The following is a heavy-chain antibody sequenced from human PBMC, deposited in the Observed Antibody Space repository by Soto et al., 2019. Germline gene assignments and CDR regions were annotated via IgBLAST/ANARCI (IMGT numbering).Heavy chain of an antibody. J-gene: IGHJ4*02. CDR1: GFTFSSYA. V-gene: IGHV3-30*04. CDR3: ARGESPL. CDR2: ISYDGRNE. Sequence: ESWGGVVQPGRSLRLSCAASGFTFSSYAMHWVRQAPGKGLEWVAVISYDGRNEYYADSVKGRFTVSRDNSKNTLYLQMNSLRAEDTAVYYCARGESPLWGQGTLVTVSS.